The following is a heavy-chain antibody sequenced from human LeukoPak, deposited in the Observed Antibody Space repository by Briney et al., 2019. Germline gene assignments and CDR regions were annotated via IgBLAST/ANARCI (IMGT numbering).Heavy chain of an antibody. CDR1: GGPISSYY. CDR3: ARDQLAVAD. V-gene: IGHV4-59*01. Sequence: SETLSLTCTVSGGPISSYYWSWIRQPPGKGLEWIGYIYYSGSTNYNPSLKSRVTISVDTSKNQFSLKLSSVTAADTAVYYCARDQLAVADWGQGTLVTVSS. J-gene: IGHJ4*02. D-gene: IGHD6-19*01. CDR2: IYYSGST.